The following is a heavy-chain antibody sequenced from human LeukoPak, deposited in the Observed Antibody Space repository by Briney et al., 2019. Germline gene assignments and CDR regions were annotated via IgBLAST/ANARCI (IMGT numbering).Heavy chain of an antibody. CDR3: AAFMITFGGVIVIPPFFDY. CDR2: IVVGSGNT. V-gene: IGHV1-58*01. J-gene: IGHJ4*02. CDR1: GFTFTSSA. Sequence: SVKVSCKASGFTFTSSAVQWVRQARGQRLEWIGWIVVGSGNTNYAQKFKEGVTITRDMSTSTAYMELSSLRSEDTAVYYCAAFMITFGGVIVIPPFFDYWGQGTLVTVSS. D-gene: IGHD3-16*02.